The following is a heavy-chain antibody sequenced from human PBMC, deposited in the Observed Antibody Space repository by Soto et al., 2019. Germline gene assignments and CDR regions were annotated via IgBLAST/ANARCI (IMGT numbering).Heavy chain of an antibody. D-gene: IGHD2-15*01. CDR1: GGTFSSYA. CDR3: ARVVKDIVVVVATPSGYYFDY. CDR2: IIPIFGTA. Sequence: SVKVSCKASGGTFSSYAISWVRQAPRQGLEWMGGIIPIFGTANYAQKFQGRVTITADESTSTAYMELSSLRSEDTAVYYCARVVKDIVVVVATPSGYYFDYWGQG. J-gene: IGHJ4*02. V-gene: IGHV1-69*13.